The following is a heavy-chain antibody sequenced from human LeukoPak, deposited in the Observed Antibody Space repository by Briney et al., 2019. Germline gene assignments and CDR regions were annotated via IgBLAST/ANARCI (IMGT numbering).Heavy chain of an antibody. CDR1: GFTFSTYT. D-gene: IGHD3-10*01. CDR3: ARDSKEWFGELFD. Sequence: PGGSLRLSCAASGFTFSTYTMNWVRQAPGKGLEWISYISSGSFTIKYADSVRGRFTISRDNAKSSMYLQMDSLRDEDTAVYYCARDSKEWFGELFDWGQGTLVTVSS. CDR2: ISSGSFTI. V-gene: IGHV3-48*02. J-gene: IGHJ4*02.